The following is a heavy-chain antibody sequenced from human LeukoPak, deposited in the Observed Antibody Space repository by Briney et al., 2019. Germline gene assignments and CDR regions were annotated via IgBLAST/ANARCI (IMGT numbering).Heavy chain of an antibody. D-gene: IGHD5-24*01. CDR1: GFTFSSYS. Sequence: GGSLRLSCAASGFTFSSYSMNWVRQAPGKGLEWVSSISSSSSYIYYADSVKGRFTISRDNSKNTLYLQMNSLRAEDTAVYYCARDLGRASENYWGQGTLVTVSS. CDR3: ARDLGRASENY. CDR2: ISSSSSYI. V-gene: IGHV3-21*04. J-gene: IGHJ4*02.